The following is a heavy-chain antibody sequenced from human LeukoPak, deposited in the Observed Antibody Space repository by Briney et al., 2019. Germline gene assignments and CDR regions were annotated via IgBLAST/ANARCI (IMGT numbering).Heavy chain of an antibody. CDR3: EIYGDPADY. CDR2: INPNSGGT. V-gene: IGHV1-2*02. J-gene: IGHJ4*02. D-gene: IGHD4-17*01. CDR1: GYTFTDYY. Sequence: ASVKVSCKASGYTFTDYYMHWVRQAPGQGLEWMGWINPNSGGTNYAQKFQGRVTMTRDTPISTAYMELSRLRSDDTAMYYCEIYGDPADYWGQGTLVTVSS.